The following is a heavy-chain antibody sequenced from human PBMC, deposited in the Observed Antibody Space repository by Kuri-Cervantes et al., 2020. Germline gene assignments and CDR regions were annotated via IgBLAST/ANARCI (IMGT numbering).Heavy chain of an antibody. D-gene: IGHD1-26*01. V-gene: IGHV3-11*01. Sequence: GGSLRLSCAASGFTFSDYYTSWIRQAPGKGLEWVSYISSSGSTIYYADSVKGRFTISRDNAKNSLYLQMNSLRAEDTAVYYCARYSGSYDYYYGMDVWGQGTTVTVSS. CDR2: ISSSGSTI. CDR1: GFTFSDYY. J-gene: IGHJ6*02. CDR3: ARYSGSYDYYYGMDV.